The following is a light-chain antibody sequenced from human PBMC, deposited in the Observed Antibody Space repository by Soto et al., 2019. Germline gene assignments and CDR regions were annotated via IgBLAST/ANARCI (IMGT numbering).Light chain of an antibody. CDR3: QQYNIYST. V-gene: IGKV1-5*01. Sequence: DIQMTQSPSTLSASVGDRVTITCRASQSIASWLAWYQQKPGKAPKLLIYDASSLESGVPSRFSGSGSGTEFTLTITSLQPDDFATYYCQQYNIYSTFGQGTKVEI. J-gene: IGKJ1*01. CDR2: DAS. CDR1: QSIASW.